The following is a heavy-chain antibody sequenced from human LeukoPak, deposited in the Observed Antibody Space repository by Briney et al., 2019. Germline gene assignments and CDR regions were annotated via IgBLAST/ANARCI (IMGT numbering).Heavy chain of an antibody. J-gene: IGHJ6*02. V-gene: IGHV3-74*01. CDR1: GFTFSSYW. D-gene: IGHD3-10*01. CDR2: INSDWSST. CDR3: ARDILLWFGEYYGMDV. Sequence: PGGPLRLSCAASGFTFSSYWMHWVRQAPGKGRVWVSRINSDWSSTSYADSVKGRFTISRDNAKNTLYLQMSSLRAEDTAVYYCARDILLWFGEYYGMDVWGQGTTVTVSS.